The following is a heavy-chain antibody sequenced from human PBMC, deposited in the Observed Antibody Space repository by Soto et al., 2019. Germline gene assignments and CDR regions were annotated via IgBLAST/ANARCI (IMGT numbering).Heavy chain of an antibody. D-gene: IGHD2-15*01. CDR1: GYTCTSYD. Sequence: QMQLVQSGAEVKKPGASVKVYCKASGYTCTSYDINWVRQATGQGLERTGWMNPNSGNTGYAQKFQGRVNMTMNTYISTAYMELSNLRSEDTAVYYGERAYRDNWNSERYCSGCRCYSDAFAIWGKGTIVPVSS. V-gene: IGHV1-8*01. J-gene: IGHJ3*02. CDR2: MNPNSGNT. CDR3: ERAYRDNWNSERYCSGCRCYSDAFAI.